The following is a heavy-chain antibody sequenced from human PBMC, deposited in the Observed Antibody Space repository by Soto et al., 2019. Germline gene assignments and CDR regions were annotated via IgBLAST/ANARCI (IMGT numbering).Heavy chain of an antibody. J-gene: IGHJ5*02. D-gene: IGHD2-15*01. V-gene: IGHV1-69*13. Sequence: ASVKVSCKASGGTFSSYAISWVRQAPGQGLEWMGGIIPIFGTANYAQKFQGRVTITADESTSTAYMELSSLRSEDTAVYYCARIPLNASVGNWFDPWGQGTLVTVSS. CDR1: GGTFSSYA. CDR3: ARIPLNASVGNWFDP. CDR2: IIPIFGTA.